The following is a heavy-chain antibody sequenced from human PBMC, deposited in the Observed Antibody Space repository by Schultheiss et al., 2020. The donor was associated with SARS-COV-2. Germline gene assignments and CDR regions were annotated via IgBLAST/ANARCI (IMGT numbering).Heavy chain of an antibody. CDR3: AKDASGYYDSSGYYGY. V-gene: IGHV3-23*01. CDR1: GFTFSSYA. D-gene: IGHD3-22*01. Sequence: GESLKISCAASGFTFSSYAMSWVRQAPGKGLEWVSAISGSGGSTYYADSVKGRFTISRDNSKNTLYLQMNSLRAEDTAVYYCAKDASGYYDSSGYYGYWGQGTLVTVSS. CDR2: ISGSGGST. J-gene: IGHJ4*02.